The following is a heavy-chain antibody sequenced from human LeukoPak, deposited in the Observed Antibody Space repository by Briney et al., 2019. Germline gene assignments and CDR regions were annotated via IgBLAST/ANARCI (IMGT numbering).Heavy chain of an antibody. Sequence: SETLSLTCAVYGGSFTGYYWSWIRQPPGKGLEWIGEINNSGTTNYNPSLKSRVTISIDTSRNQFSLKLSSVTAADTAVYYCARVGGVIVEGAFDIWGQGTMVTVSS. CDR2: INNSGTT. CDR1: GGSFTGYY. D-gene: IGHD3-16*02. CDR3: ARVGGVIVEGAFDI. V-gene: IGHV4-34*01. J-gene: IGHJ3*02.